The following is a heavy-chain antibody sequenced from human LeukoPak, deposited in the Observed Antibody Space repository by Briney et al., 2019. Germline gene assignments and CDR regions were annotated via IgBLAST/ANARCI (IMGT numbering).Heavy chain of an antibody. CDR3: ARMTTGHDY. CDR1: GTSFSSYY. CDR2: VNHSGYT. Sequence: SETLSLTCGVSGTSFSSYYWSWIRQTPGKGLEWIGEVNHSGYTNMNPSLKSRVTISVDTSKDQFSLMLTSVTAADTAVYFCARMTTGHDYWGQGTLVTVSS. V-gene: IGHV4-34*01. D-gene: IGHD4-17*01. J-gene: IGHJ4*02.